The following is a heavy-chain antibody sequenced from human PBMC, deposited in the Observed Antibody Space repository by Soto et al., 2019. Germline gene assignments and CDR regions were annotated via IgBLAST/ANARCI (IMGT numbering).Heavy chain of an antibody. V-gene: IGHV4-34*01. CDR1: GGSFSGYY. Sequence: SETLSLTCAVYGGSFSGYYWSWIRQPPGKGLEWIGEINHSGSTNYNPSLKSRVTISVDTSKNQFSLKLSSVTAADTAVYYCVRGLCSSTSCYLLQLYGMDVWGQGTTVTVSS. D-gene: IGHD2-2*01. J-gene: IGHJ6*02. CDR3: VRGLCSSTSCYLLQLYGMDV. CDR2: INHSGST.